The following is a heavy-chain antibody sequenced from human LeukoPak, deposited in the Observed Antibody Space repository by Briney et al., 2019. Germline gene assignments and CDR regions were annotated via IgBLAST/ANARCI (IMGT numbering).Heavy chain of an antibody. J-gene: IGHJ4*02. V-gene: IGHV1-69*13. CDR1: GGTFSSYA. CDR3: ARDRLVKNYDFWSGQWN. D-gene: IGHD3-3*01. CDR2: IIPIFGTA. Sequence: SVKVSCKASGGTFSSYAISWVRQAPGQGLEWKGGIIPIFGTANYAQKFQGRVTITADESTSTAYMELSSLRSEDTAVYYCARDRLVKNYDFWSGQWNWGQGTLVTVSS.